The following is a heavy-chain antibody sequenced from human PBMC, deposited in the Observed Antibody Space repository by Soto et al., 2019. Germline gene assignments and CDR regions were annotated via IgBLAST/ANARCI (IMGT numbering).Heavy chain of an antibody. V-gene: IGHV1-8*01. CDR1: GYTFTSYD. CDR3: VGRNYYDTDACDI. CDR2: MNPNSGNT. Sequence: QVQLVQSGAEVKKPGASVKVSCTASGYTFTSYDINWVRQATGQGLEWMGWMNPNSGNTVYAQKFQGRVTMTRNTSISTAYMELSSMRSEDTAVYYWVGRNYYDTDACDIWGQGTMVTVSS. J-gene: IGHJ3*02. D-gene: IGHD3-22*01.